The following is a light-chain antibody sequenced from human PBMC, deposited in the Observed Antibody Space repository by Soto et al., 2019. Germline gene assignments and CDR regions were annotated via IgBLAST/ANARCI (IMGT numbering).Light chain of an antibody. CDR3: QQRSNWPPT. CDR2: DAS. CDR1: QSVSSY. Sequence: EIVLTQSPATLPLSPGERATLSCRASQSVSSYLAWYQQKPGQAPRLLIYDASNRATGIPARFSGSGSGTDLTLTISSLEPEDFAVYYCQQRSNWPPTFGQGTKV. J-gene: IGKJ1*01. V-gene: IGKV3-11*01.